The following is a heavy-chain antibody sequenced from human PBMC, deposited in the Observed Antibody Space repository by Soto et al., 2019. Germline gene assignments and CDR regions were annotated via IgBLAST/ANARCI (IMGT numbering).Heavy chain of an antibody. V-gene: IGHV3-30*14. Sequence: GGSLRLSCAASGFTFSSYAMHWVRQAPGKGLEWAAVISYDGSNKYYADSVKGRFTISRDNARNSLSLQMNSLRAEDTAVYYCLNGDYYVGPGTLVTGSS. D-gene: IGHD3-16*01. CDR1: GFTFSSYA. CDR2: ISYDGSNK. J-gene: IGHJ4*02. CDR3: LNGDYY.